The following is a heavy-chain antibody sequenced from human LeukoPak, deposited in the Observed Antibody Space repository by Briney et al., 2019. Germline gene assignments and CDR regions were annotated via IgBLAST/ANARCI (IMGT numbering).Heavy chain of an antibody. CDR2: ISSSSSYI. CDR1: GFTFSSYS. V-gene: IGHV3-21*01. CDR3: ARSAYYDSSGLNWFDP. D-gene: IGHD3-22*01. J-gene: IGHJ5*02. Sequence: GGSLRLSCAASGFTFSSYSMNWVRQAPGKGLEWVSSISSSSSYIYYADSVKGRFTISRDNAKNSLYLQMNSLRAEDTAVYYCARSAYYDSSGLNWFDPWGQGTLVTVPS.